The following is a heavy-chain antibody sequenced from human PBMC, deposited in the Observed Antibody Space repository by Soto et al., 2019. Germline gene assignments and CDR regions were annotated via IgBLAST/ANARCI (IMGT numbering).Heavy chain of an antibody. CDR2: IYCSGST. Sequence: LSLTCTVSGGSISSGGYYWSWIRQHPGKGLEWIGYIYCSGSTYYNPSLKSRVTISVDTSKNQFSLKLSSVTAADTAVYYCARDRTLVTDDGMDVWGQGTTVTVSS. D-gene: IGHD2-21*02. CDR3: ARDRTLVTDDGMDV. CDR1: GGSISSGGYY. J-gene: IGHJ6*02. V-gene: IGHV4-31*03.